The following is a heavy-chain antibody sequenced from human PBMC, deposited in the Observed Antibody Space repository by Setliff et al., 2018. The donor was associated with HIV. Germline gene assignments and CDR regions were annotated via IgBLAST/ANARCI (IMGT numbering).Heavy chain of an antibody. CDR3: ARDKGGTYDGMYYYYYMDA. J-gene: IGHJ6*03. CDR1: GGSISSGSHY. Sequence: PSETLSLTCTVSGGSISSGSHYWNWVRQSAGKGLEWIGRIYSSGSTNYNPSLNSRVSISVDTSKNQFSLKLNSVAAADTAVYFCARDKGGTYDGMYYYYYMDAWGKGTTVTVSS. CDR2: IYSSGST. D-gene: IGHD1-26*01. V-gene: IGHV4-61*02.